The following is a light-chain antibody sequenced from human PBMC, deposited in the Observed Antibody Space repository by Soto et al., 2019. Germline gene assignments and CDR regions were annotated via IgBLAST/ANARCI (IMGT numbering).Light chain of an antibody. CDR3: QQYYSTPYT. CDR1: QTVLYSSNNKNY. CDR2: WAS. Sequence: DIVMTQSPDSLAVSLGERATINCKSSQTVLYSSNNKNYLAWYQQKPGQPPKLLIYWASTRESGVPDRFSGSGSGPDFTLTISSLQAEDVAVYYCQQYYSTPYTFGQGTKLEI. V-gene: IGKV4-1*01. J-gene: IGKJ2*01.